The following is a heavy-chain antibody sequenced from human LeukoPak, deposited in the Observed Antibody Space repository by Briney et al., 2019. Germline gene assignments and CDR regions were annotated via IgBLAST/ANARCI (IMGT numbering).Heavy chain of an antibody. Sequence: GGSLRLSCAASGFTFRTYWMSWVRQAPGKGLVWVASINQGGSETYYVESVKGRFTISRDNAMNSFFLQMNSLRAEDTAVYYCARLIGDRTIYDYWGQGTLVTVSS. CDR1: GFTFRTYW. D-gene: IGHD6-6*01. CDR2: INQGGSET. V-gene: IGHV3-7*01. J-gene: IGHJ4*02. CDR3: ARLIGDRTIYDY.